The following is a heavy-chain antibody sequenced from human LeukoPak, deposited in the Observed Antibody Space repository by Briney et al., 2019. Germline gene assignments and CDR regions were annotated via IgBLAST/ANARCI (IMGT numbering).Heavy chain of an antibody. D-gene: IGHD2-2*01. CDR3: ARGRDIVVVPAAIPAAFQH. J-gene: IGHJ1*01. Sequence: ASVKVSCNASGGTFSSYAISWVRQAPGQGLEWMGGIIPIFGTANYAQKFQGRVTITADESTSTAYMELSSLRSEDTAVYYCARGRDIVVVPAAIPAAFQHWGQGTLVTVSS. CDR2: IIPIFGTA. V-gene: IGHV1-69*13. CDR1: GGTFSSYA.